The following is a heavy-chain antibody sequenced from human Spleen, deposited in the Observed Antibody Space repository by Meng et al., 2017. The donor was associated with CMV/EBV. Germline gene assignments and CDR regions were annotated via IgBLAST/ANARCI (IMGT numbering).Heavy chain of an antibody. CDR2: IHTTGDT. CDR3: VRGWESGYNSLDY. D-gene: IGHD3-22*01. V-gene: IGHV3-13*01. J-gene: IGHJ4*02. Sequence: GESLKISCAASGFTVGKFDMHWVRLATGKGLEWVSAIHTTGDTYYGGSVKGRFTVSRDTARNSLYLQMNSLRAGDTAVYYCVRGWESGYNSLDYWGQGMLVTVSS. CDR1: GFTVGKFD.